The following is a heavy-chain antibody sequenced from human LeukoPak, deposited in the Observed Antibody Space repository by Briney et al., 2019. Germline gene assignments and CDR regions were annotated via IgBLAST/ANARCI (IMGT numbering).Heavy chain of an antibody. CDR3: AKHRGSSGADARPAEY. D-gene: IGHD5-12*01. V-gene: IGHV3-53*01. CDR2: IYSGGST. CDR1: GFTVSSNY. Sequence: GGSLRLSCAASGFTVSSNYMSWVRQAPGKGLEWVSVIYSGGSTYYADSVKGRFTISRDNSKNTLYLQMNSLRAEDTAVYYCAKHRGSSGADARPAEYWGQGTLVTVSS. J-gene: IGHJ4*02.